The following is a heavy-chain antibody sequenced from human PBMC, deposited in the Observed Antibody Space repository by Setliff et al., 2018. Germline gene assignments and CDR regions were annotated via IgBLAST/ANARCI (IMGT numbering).Heavy chain of an antibody. J-gene: IGHJ4*02. D-gene: IGHD3-10*01. V-gene: IGHV4-34*01. Sequence: PSETLSLTCDVFGGSFSGYFRAWIRQSPGKGLEWIGDVNDSGSANYKPSLKSRLTISRDTSKNQLSLNLSSVTAADTAVYYCARGRYYGSGSYSLWGQGTLVTVSS. CDR2: VNDSGSA. CDR3: ARGRYYGSGSYSL. CDR1: GGSFSGYF.